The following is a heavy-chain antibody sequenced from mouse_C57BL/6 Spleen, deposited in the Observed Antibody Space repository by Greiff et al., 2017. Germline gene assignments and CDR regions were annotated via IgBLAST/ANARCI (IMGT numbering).Heavy chain of an antibody. D-gene: IGHD1-1*01. CDR1: GYTFTSYW. CDR3: ASYCGSSYWYFEV. V-gene: IGHV1-53*01. Sequence: QVQLQQPGTELVKPGASVKLSCKASGYTFTSYWMHWVKQRPGQGLEWIGNINPSNGGTNYNEKFKSKATLTVDKSSSTAYMQLSSLTSEDSAVYCCASYCGSSYWYFEVWGTGTTVTVSS. J-gene: IGHJ1*03. CDR2: INPSNGGT.